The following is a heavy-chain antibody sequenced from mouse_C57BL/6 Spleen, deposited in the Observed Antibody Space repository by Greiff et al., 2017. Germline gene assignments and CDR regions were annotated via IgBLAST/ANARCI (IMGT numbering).Heavy chain of an antibody. CDR2: IYPGDGDT. CDR3: ARHDYDVGDAMDY. J-gene: IGHJ4*01. D-gene: IGHD2-4*01. Sequence: VQLQQSGPELVKPGASVKISCKASGYAFSSSWMNWVKQRPGKGLEWIGRIYPGDGDTNYNGKFKGKATLTADKSSSTAYMQLSSLTSEDSAVYFCARHDYDVGDAMDYWGQGTSVTVSS. V-gene: IGHV1-82*01. CDR1: GYAFSSSW.